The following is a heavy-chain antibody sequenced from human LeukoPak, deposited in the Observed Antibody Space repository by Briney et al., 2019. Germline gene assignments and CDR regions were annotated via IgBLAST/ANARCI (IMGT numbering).Heavy chain of an antibody. CDR3: ARDRGQRVYGSGSLWTNYYYYYYMDV. D-gene: IGHD3-10*01. V-gene: IGHV4-34*01. CDR2: INHSGIT. Sequence: SETLSLTCAVYGGSFSGYYWSWIRQPPGKGLEWIGEINHSGITNYNPSLKSRVTISVDTSKNQFSLKLSSVTAADTAVYYCARDRGQRVYGSGSLWTNYYYYYYMDVWGKGTTVTASS. CDR1: GGSFSGYY. J-gene: IGHJ6*03.